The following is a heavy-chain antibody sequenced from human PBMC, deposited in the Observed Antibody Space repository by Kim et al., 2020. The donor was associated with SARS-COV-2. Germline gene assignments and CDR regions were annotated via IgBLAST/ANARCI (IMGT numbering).Heavy chain of an antibody. CDR1: GLTFSDYP. V-gene: IGHV3-64*01. D-gene: IGHD3-10*01. CDR2: ISSNGVTT. CDR3: ARSGNYGSGSYYASSYY. J-gene: IGHJ6*03. Sequence: GGSLRLSCAASGLTFSDYPMHWVRQAPGKGLEYVSAISSNGVTTYYANSVKGRFTISRDNSKNTLYLQMGSLRAEDMAVYYCARSGNYGSGSYYASSYY.